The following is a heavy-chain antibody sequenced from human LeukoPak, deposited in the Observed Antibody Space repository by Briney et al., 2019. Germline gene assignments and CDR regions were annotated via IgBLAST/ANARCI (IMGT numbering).Heavy chain of an antibody. D-gene: IGHD3-3*01. CDR3: ARDQQDYDFWSGTTNWFDP. J-gene: IGHJ5*02. V-gene: IGHV3-74*01. CDR2: INSDGSST. CDR1: GFTFSSYW. Sequence: GGSLRLSCAASGFTFSSYWMHWVREAPGKGRVWVSRINSDGSSTSYADSVKGRFTISRDNAKNTLYLQMNSLRAEDTAVYYCARDQQDYDFWSGTTNWFDPWGQGTLVTVSS.